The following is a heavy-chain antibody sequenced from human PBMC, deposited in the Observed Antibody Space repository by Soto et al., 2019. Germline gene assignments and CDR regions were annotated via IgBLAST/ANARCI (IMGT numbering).Heavy chain of an antibody. CDR1: GGTFSSYA. J-gene: IGHJ6*02. Sequence: QVQLVQSGAEVKKPGSSVKVSCKASGGTFSSYAISWVRQAPGQGLEWMGGIIPIFGTANYAQKFEGRVTITADESTSTAYMERSSLRSEDTAVYYGARDGLGAVYYDGMDVWGQGTTVTVSS. V-gene: IGHV1-69*01. D-gene: IGHD6-13*01. CDR3: ARDGLGAVYYDGMDV. CDR2: IIPIFGTA.